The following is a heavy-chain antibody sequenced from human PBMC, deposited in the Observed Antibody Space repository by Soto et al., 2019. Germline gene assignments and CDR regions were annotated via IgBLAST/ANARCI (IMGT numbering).Heavy chain of an antibody. CDR1: GGSIVTGSYY. CDR2: IYYSGNT. CDR3: ARLPQEYNYYGMDV. V-gene: IGHV4-39*01. Sequence: LSLTCTVSGGSIVTGSYYWGWIRQPPGKGLEWLGHIYYSGNTYYPPSLKSRVTISVDTSKNQFSLRLSSVTAADTAVYYCARLPQEYNYYGMDVWGQGTTDTVSS. D-gene: IGHD1-1*01. J-gene: IGHJ6*02.